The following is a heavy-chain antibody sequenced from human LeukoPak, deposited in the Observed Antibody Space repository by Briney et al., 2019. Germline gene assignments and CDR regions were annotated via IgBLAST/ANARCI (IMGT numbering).Heavy chain of an antibody. CDR3: ARGRRRGGRTPSFDY. CDR2: IIPIFGTA. J-gene: IGHJ4*02. CDR1: GGTFSSYA. Sequence: RASVKVSCKASGGTFSSYAISWVRQAPGQGLEWMGGIIPIFGTANYAQKFQGRVTITADESTSTAYMELSSLRSEDTAVYYCARGRRRGGRTPSFDYWGQGTLVTVSS. D-gene: IGHD3-10*01. V-gene: IGHV1-69*01.